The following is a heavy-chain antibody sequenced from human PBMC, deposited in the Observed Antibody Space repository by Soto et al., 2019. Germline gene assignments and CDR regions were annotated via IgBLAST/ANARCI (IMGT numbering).Heavy chain of an antibody. CDR3: ARGRWGEGYSGMDV. CDR1: GFTFSSYA. CDR2: ISYDGSNK. D-gene: IGHD3-16*01. V-gene: IGHV3-30-3*01. J-gene: IGHJ6*02. Sequence: QVQLVESGGGVVQPGRSLRLSCAASGFTFSSYAMHWVRQAPGKGLEWVAVISYDGSNKYYADSVKGRFTISRDNSKNTLYLQMNSLRAEDTAVYYCARGRWGEGYSGMDVWGQGTTVTVSS.